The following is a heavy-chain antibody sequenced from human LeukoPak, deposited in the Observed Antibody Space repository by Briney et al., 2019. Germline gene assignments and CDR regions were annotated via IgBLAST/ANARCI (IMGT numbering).Heavy chain of an antibody. V-gene: IGHV3-21*01. Sequence: GGSLRLSCAASGFTFSSYSMNWVRQAPGKGLEWVSSISSSSSYIYHADSVKGRFTISRDNAKNSLYLQMNSLRAEDTAVYYCARDGDIEMATTTTYFDYWGQGTLVTVSS. D-gene: IGHD5-24*01. CDR3: ARDGDIEMATTTTYFDY. J-gene: IGHJ4*02. CDR1: GFTFSSYS. CDR2: ISSSSSYI.